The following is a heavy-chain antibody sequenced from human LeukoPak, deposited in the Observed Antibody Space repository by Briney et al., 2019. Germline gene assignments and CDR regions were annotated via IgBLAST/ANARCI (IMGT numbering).Heavy chain of an antibody. J-gene: IGHJ5*02. CDR2: ISDYSGNT. CDR1: GYTFTNYA. CDR3: ARVGPEYCINDNGVCAGAWFDP. V-gene: IGHV1-18*01. D-gene: IGHD2-8*01. Sequence: ASVKISCKASGYTFTNYAIIWVRQAPGQGLEWMGWISDYSGNTNYAQKFQGRVTMTTDTSTSTAYMELRSLRSDDTAVFYCARVGPEYCINDNGVCAGAWFDPWGQGTLVTVSS.